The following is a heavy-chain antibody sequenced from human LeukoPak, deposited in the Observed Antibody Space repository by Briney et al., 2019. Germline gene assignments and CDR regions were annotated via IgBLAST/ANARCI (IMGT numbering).Heavy chain of an antibody. CDR2: INPSGGST. CDR1: GYTFTNYY. D-gene: IGHD3-10*01. V-gene: IGHV1-46*01. CDR3: ARDEGGTGSGSCYPSFDY. Sequence: ASVKVSCKASGYTFTNYYMHWVRQAPGQGLEWMGIINPSGGSTSYAQKFQGRVTMTRDTSTSTVYMELSSLRSEDTAVYYCARDEGGTGSGSCYPSFDYWGQGTLVTVSS. J-gene: IGHJ4*02.